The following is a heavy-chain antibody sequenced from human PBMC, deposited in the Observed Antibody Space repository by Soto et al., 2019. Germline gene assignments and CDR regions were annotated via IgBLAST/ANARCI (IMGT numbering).Heavy chain of an antibody. D-gene: IGHD5-18*01. J-gene: IGHJ6*02. CDR3: ARGAGSYGHYYGLDV. Sequence: QVHLVQSGAEVKKPGSSVKVSCKASGGTFSSYAFSWVRQAPGQGLEWMGGIIPMFGSANNAQKFQGRVTXXADESTSTAYMGLRSLRSEDAAVYYCARGAGSYGHYYGLDVWGQGTTVTVSS. CDR2: IIPMFGSA. CDR1: GGTFSSYA. V-gene: IGHV1-69*12.